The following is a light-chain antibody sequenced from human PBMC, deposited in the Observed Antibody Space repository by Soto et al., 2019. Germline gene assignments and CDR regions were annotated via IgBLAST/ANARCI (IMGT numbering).Light chain of an antibody. CDR2: DNT. CDR3: QSFDTTLKVVL. Sequence: QSVLTQPPSVSGAPGQRVTISCTGTSSNIGARYDIHWYQQIPGTAPKLLIYDNTHRPSGVPDRFSGSKSGTSASLAITGLQAEDEADYYCQSFDTTLKVVLFGGGTQLTVL. CDR1: SSNIGARYD. J-gene: IGLJ2*01. V-gene: IGLV1-40*01.